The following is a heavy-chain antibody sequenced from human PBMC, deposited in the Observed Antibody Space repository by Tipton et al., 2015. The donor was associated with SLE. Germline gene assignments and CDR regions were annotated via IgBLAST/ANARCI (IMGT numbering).Heavy chain of an antibody. CDR2: INHSGST. Sequence: LSLTCAVYGGSFSGYYWSWIRQPPGKGLEWNGEINHSGSTNYNPSLKSRVTISVDTSKNQFSLKLSSVTAADTAVYYCARGDQVAAFDIWGQGTMVTVSS. CDR3: ARGDQVAAFDI. J-gene: IGHJ3*02. CDR1: GGSFSGYY. V-gene: IGHV4-34*01.